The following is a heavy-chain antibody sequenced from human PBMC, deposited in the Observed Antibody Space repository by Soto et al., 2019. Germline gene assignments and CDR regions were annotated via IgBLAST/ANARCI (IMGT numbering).Heavy chain of an antibody. CDR1: GFTFSSYA. D-gene: IGHD6-13*01. CDR3: ARDVWYLIQRTHKDAFDI. V-gene: IGHV3-30-3*01. CDR2: ISYDGSNK. Sequence: QVQLVESGGGVVQPGRSLRLSCAASGFTFSSYAMHWVRQAPGKGLEWVAVISYDGSNKYYADSVKGRFTISRDNSKNPLYLQMNSLRAEDTAVYYWARDVWYLIQRTHKDAFDIWGQGTMVTVSS. J-gene: IGHJ3*02.